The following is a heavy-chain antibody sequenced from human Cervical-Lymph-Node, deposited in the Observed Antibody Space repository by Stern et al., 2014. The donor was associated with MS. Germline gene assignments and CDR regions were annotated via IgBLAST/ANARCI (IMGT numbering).Heavy chain of an antibody. CDR3: ARIKNTGYDWFDS. Sequence: QVTLKESGPALVEPTETLTLTCTFSGFSLTTREMCVSWIRQPPGKALEWLARIDWNDDKYYSTSLKTRLAISKDSSKNQVVLTMAGMDPVDTATYYCARIKNTGYDWFDSWGQGTLVTVSS. CDR1: GFSLTTREMC. D-gene: IGHD5-12*01. V-gene: IGHV2-70*13. J-gene: IGHJ5*01. CDR2: IDWNDDK.